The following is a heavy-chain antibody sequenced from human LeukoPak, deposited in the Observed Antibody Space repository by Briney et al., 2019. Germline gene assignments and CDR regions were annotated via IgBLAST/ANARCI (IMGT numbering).Heavy chain of an antibody. CDR3: TRGGEILTHYKHIDY. J-gene: IGHJ4*02. V-gene: IGHV1-8*01. CDR2: MNPNTGDT. Sequence: ASVKVSCKASGYSFTSYDINWVRQATGQGFEWMGYMNPNTGDTGVTQKFQGRVTMTRDPSINTAYMELTSLRSEDTAVYFCTRGGEILTHYKHIDYWGQGTLVTVSS. CDR1: GYSFTSYD. D-gene: IGHD3-9*01.